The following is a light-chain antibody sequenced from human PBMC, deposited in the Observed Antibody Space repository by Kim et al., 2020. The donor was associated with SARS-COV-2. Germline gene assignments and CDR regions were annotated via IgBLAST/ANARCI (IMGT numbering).Light chain of an antibody. CDR3: AAWDDSLSGWV. CDR2: RNN. Sequence: GQMVTIACSGSSSNIGINYVYWYQQLPGTAPKLLIYRNNPRPSGVPDRFSGSKSGTSASLAISGLRSEDEADYYCAAWDDSLSGWVFGGGTQLTVL. J-gene: IGLJ3*02. CDR1: SSNIGINY. V-gene: IGLV1-47*01.